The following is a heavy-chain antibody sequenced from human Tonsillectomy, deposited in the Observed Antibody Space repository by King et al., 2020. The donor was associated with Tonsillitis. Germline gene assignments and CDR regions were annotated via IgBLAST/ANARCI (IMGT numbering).Heavy chain of an antibody. Sequence: VQLVESGGGVVQPGRSLRLSCAASGFTFSNYAMHWVRQAPGKGLEWVALISYDGSNKFYADSVKGRFTISRDNSKNTLYVQMNRLRAEDTAVYYCARDALFEFWSGGGVAFDYWGQGTLVTVSS. D-gene: IGHD3-3*01. CDR3: ARDALFEFWSGGGVAFDY. CDR1: GFTFSNYA. V-gene: IGHV3-30-3*01. CDR2: ISYDGSNK. J-gene: IGHJ4*02.